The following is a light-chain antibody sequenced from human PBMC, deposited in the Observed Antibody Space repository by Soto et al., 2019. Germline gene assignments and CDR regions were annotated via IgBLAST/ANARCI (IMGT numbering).Light chain of an antibody. CDR2: TAS. CDR1: QSISSW. CDR3: QQSYSPSIT. V-gene: IGKV1-39*01. Sequence: DIQMTQSPSTLSASVGDRVTITCRASQSISSWLAWYQQKPGKAPNLLIYTASSLQSGVPSRFSGSGSGTEFTLTISSLQPEDFATYYCQQSYSPSITFGQGTRLE. J-gene: IGKJ5*01.